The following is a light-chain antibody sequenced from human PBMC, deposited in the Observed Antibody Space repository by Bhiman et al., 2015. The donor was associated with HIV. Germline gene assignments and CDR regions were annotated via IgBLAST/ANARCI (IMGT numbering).Light chain of an antibody. V-gene: IGLV3-1*01. CDR2: KDT. Sequence: SYELTQPPSVSVSPGQTARITCSGDALTKKYAYWYQQRPGQAPVLVIYKDTERPSGIPERFSGSNSGNTATLTISGTQAMDEADYYCQAWDSSTVVFGGGTKLTVL. CDR1: ALTKKY. CDR3: QAWDSSTVV. J-gene: IGLJ2*01.